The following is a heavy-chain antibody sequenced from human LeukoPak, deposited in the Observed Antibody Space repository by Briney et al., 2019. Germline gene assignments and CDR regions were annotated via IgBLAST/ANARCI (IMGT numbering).Heavy chain of an antibody. Sequence: GASVKVSCKASGYTFTGYYMHWVRQAPGQGLEWMGWINPNSGGTNYAQKFQGRVTMTRDTSISTAYMELSRLRSDDTAVYYCARGGGHYYDSSGYWDWGQGTLVTVSS. CDR2: INPNSGGT. CDR1: GYTFTGYY. J-gene: IGHJ4*02. CDR3: ARGGGHYYDSSGYWD. V-gene: IGHV1-2*02. D-gene: IGHD3-22*01.